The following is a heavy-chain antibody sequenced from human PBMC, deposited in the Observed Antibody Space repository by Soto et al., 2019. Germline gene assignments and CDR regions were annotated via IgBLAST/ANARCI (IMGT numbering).Heavy chain of an antibody. CDR1: GGSFSGYY. Sequence: QVQLQQWGAGLLKPSETLSLTCAVYGGSFSGYYWSWIRQPPGKGLEWIGELNDSGGTNYNASLKSRVSISGDTSKNQFSLNLNFVTAADTAVYYCARGWGGVQHWGQGTLVTVSS. CDR2: LNDSGGT. V-gene: IGHV4-34*01. J-gene: IGHJ1*01. CDR3: ARGWGGVQH. D-gene: IGHD7-27*01.